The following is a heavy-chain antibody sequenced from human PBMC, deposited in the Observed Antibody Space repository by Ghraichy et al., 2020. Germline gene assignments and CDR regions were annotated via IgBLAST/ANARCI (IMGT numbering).Heavy chain of an antibody. Sequence: GGSLRLSCAASGFTFSSYWMHWVRQAPGKGLVWVSRINSDGSSTSYADSVKGRFTISRDNAKNTLYLQMNSLRAEDTAVYYCALVATRSEAFDIWGQGTMVTVSS. V-gene: IGHV3-74*01. J-gene: IGHJ3*02. CDR3: ALVATRSEAFDI. CDR2: INSDGSST. D-gene: IGHD5-12*01. CDR1: GFTFSSYW.